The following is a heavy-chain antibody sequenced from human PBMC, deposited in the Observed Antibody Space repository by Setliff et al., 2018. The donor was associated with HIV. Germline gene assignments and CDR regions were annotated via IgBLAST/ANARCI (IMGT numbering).Heavy chain of an antibody. D-gene: IGHD3-22*01. CDR2: IYHSGST. CDR3: ASTSRRLGDSSGNEGAFDI. J-gene: IGHJ3*02. Sequence: SETLSLTCAVSGYSLSSGYFRGWIRQPPGKGLEWIGSIYHSGSTYYNPSLKSRVTISVDTSKNQFSLKLSSVTAADTAVYYCASTSRRLGDSSGNEGAFDIWGQGTMVTVS. CDR1: GYSLSSGYF. V-gene: IGHV4-38-2*01.